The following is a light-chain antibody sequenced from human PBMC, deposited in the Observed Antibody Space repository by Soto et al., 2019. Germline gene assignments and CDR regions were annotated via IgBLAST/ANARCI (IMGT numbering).Light chain of an antibody. CDR2: DAS. CDR3: QHRTSWPPYS. V-gene: IGKV3-11*01. CDR1: QNINNY. Sequence: DIVLTQSPATLSLSPGERATLSCRASQNINNYLAWYQQKPGQAPRLLIYDASNRATGISARFSGSGSGTDFTLAISSLAPEDFAVYYCQHRTSWPPYSFGQGTKVEIK. J-gene: IGKJ2*03.